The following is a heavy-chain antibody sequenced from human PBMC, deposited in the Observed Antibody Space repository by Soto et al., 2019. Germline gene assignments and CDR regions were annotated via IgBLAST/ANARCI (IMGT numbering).Heavy chain of an antibody. CDR1: GGSISSYY. CDR3: ARERIQLYTNWFDP. CDR2: IYYSGST. V-gene: IGHV4-59*01. J-gene: IGHJ5*02. D-gene: IGHD5-18*01. Sequence: QVQLQESGPGLVKPSETLSLTCTVSGGSISSYYWSWIRQPPWKGLEWIWYIYYSGSTNYNPSLKSRVTISVDTSKNQFSLKLSSVTAADTAVYYCARERIQLYTNWFDPWGQGTLVTVSS.